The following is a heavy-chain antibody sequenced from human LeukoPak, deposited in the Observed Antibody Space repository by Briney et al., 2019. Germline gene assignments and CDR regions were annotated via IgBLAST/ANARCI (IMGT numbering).Heavy chain of an antibody. CDR3: ARVRYCSSTSCYCFDY. D-gene: IGHD2-2*01. CDR1: GYTFTSYG. V-gene: IGHV1-69*13. Sequence: SVKVSCKASGYTFTSYGISWVRQAPGQGLEWMGGIIPIFGTANYAQKFQGRVTITADESTSTAYMELSSLRSEDTAVYYCARVRYCSSTSCYCFDYWGQGTLVTVSS. J-gene: IGHJ4*02. CDR2: IIPIFGTA.